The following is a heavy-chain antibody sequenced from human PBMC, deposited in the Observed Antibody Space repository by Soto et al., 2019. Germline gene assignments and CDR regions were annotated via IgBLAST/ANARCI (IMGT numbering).Heavy chain of an antibody. CDR3: AREFSSSGGYYFDY. CDR1: GYTFTGYY. D-gene: IGHD6-19*01. CDR2: INPNSGGT. J-gene: IGHJ4*02. Sequence: ASVKVSCKASGYTFTGYYMHWVRQAPGQGLEWMGWINPNSGGTNYAQKFQGWVTMTRDTSISTAYMELSRLRSDDTAVYYCAREFSSSGGYYFDYWGQGTLVTVSS. V-gene: IGHV1-2*04.